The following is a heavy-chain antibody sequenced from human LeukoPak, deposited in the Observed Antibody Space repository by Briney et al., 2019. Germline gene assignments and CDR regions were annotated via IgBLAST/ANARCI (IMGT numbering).Heavy chain of an antibody. V-gene: IGHV3-23*01. CDR1: GFTFISYA. CDR2: IIGSGGRI. D-gene: IGHD2-2*01. Sequence: GSLRLSCAASGFTFISYAMSWVRPAPGKGPGWVSGIIGSGGRISYAASVKGRFTISRDTSKTTLPLQRNGLRAEDTAGYYFAKGGIVVVPAAQGHFQHWGQGTLVTVSS. CDR3: AKGGIVVVPAAQGHFQH. J-gene: IGHJ1*01.